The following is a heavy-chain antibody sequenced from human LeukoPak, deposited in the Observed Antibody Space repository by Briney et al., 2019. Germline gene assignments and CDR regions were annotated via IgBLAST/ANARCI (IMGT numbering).Heavy chain of an antibody. CDR2: IRSKAYGGTT. V-gene: IGHV3-49*03. CDR3: TRWYDSSGIGQFDY. D-gene: IGHD3-22*01. Sequence: SLRLSCTASGFTFGDYAMSWFRQAPGKGLEWVGFIRSKAYGGTTEYAASVKGRFTISRDDSKSIAYLQMNSLKTEDTAVYYCTRWYDSSGIGQFDYWGQGTLVTVSS. CDR1: GFTFGDYA. J-gene: IGHJ4*02.